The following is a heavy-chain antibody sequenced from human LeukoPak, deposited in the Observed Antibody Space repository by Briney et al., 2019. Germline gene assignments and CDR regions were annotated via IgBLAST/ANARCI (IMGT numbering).Heavy chain of an antibody. CDR3: ARNQLEHDAFEI. D-gene: IGHD1-1*01. Sequence: GGSLRLSCAASGFTFSSYSMNWVRQAPGKGLEWVSSISSSRSYIYYADSVKGRFTISRDNAKNSLHLQMNSLRAEDTAVYYCARNQLEHDAFEIWGQGTKVTVSS. CDR2: ISSSRSYI. V-gene: IGHV3-21*01. CDR1: GFTFSSYS. J-gene: IGHJ3*02.